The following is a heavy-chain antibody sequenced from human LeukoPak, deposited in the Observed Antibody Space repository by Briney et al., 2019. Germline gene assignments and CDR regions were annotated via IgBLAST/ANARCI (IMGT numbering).Heavy chain of an antibody. CDR1: GGSISSYY. Sequence: SETLSLTCTVSGGSISSYYGSWIRQPPGKGLEWIGYIYYSGSTNYNPPLKSRVTISVDKSKNQFSLKISSVPAADTAVYYCARDTYYYDSSRYYFDYWGQGTLVTVSS. CDR3: ARDTYYYDSSRYYFDY. J-gene: IGHJ4*02. CDR2: IYYSGST. D-gene: IGHD3-22*01. V-gene: IGHV4-59*01.